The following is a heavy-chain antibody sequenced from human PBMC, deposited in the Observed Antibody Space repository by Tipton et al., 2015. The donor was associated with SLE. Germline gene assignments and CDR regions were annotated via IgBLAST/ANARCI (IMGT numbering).Heavy chain of an antibody. CDR3: ARVYTVATQIPFDY. D-gene: IGHD5-12*01. CDR1: GASISSNCYF. CDR2: MFYSGTTGGSS. J-gene: IGHJ4*02. Sequence: TLSLTCTVSGASISSNCYFWGWIRQPPGKGLDWIGSMFYSGTTGGSSYYSPSLESRVTMSVDASNNHISLKLSSVTAADTAVYFCARVYTVATQIPFDYWGRGKLVTVSS. V-gene: IGHV4-39*02.